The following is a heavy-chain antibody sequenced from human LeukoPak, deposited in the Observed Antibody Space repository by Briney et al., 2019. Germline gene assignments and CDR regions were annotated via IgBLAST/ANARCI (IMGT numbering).Heavy chain of an antibody. J-gene: IGHJ2*01. Sequence: GGSLRLSCAASGFTFSSCWMSWVRQAPGKGLEWVANIKQDGSEKYYVDSVKGRFTISRDNAKNSLYLQMNSLRAEDTAVYYCARVEGYCSSTSCRPNYFDLWGRGTLVTVSS. CDR2: IKQDGSEK. CDR1: GFTFSSCW. V-gene: IGHV3-7*01. D-gene: IGHD2-2*01. CDR3: ARVEGYCSSTSCRPNYFDL.